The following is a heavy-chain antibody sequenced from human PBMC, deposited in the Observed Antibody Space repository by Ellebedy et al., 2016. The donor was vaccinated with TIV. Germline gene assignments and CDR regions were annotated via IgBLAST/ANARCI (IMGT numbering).Heavy chain of an antibody. CDR2: IYYSGST. Sequence: SETLSLXXTVSGGSISSYYWSWIRQPPGKGLEWIGYIYYSGSTNYNPSLKSRVTISVDTSKNQFSLKLSSVTAADTAVYYCASWSGPSRDGYMDGMDVWGQGTTVTVSS. J-gene: IGHJ6*02. CDR3: ASWSGPSRDGYMDGMDV. V-gene: IGHV4-59*01. CDR1: GGSISSYY. D-gene: IGHD5-24*01.